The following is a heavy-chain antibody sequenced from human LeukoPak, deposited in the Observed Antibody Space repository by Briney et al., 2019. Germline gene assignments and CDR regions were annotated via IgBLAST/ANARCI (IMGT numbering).Heavy chain of an antibody. CDR2: IYYSGST. CDR1: GGSISSYY. D-gene: IGHD6-13*01. J-gene: IGHJ6*02. CDR3: ARGGGYSIPRYGMDV. Sequence: SETLSLTCTVSGGSISSYYWSWTRQPPGKGLEWIGYIYYSGSTNYNPSLKSRVTISVDTSKNQFSLKLSSVTAADTAVYYCARGGGYSIPRYGMDVWGQGTTVTVSS. V-gene: IGHV4-59*01.